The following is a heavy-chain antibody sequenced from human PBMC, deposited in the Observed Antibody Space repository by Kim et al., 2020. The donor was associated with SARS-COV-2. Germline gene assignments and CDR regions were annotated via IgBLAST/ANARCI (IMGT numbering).Heavy chain of an antibody. CDR2: INHSGST. D-gene: IGHD6-6*01. CDR3: ARGTLAARPGGYYYYGMDV. Sequence: SETLSLTCAVYGGSFSGYYWSWIRQPPGKGLEWIGEINHSGSTNYNPSLKSRVTISVDTSKNQFSLKLSSVTAADTAVYYCARGTLAARPGGYYYYGMDVWGQGTTVTVSS. V-gene: IGHV4-34*01. CDR1: GGSFSGYY. J-gene: IGHJ6*02.